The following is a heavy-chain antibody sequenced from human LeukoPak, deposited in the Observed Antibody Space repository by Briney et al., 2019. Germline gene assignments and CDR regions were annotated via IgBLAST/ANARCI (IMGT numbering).Heavy chain of an antibody. Sequence: GGSLRLSCAASGFIFSNYGMHWVRQAPGKGLEWVAFLRNDESEIFYADSVKGRFTISRDNSKNTLDLQMNSLRAEDTAVYYCAKDHFMPEPDYFDYWGQGTLVTVSS. CDR3: AKDHFMPEPDYFDY. J-gene: IGHJ4*02. CDR1: GFIFSNYG. D-gene: IGHD1-14*01. V-gene: IGHV3-30*02. CDR2: LRNDESEI.